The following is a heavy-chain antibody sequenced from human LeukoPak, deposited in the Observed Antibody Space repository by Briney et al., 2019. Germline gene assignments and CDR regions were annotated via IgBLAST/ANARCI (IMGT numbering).Heavy chain of an antibody. CDR2: INPGGGST. Sequence: GASVKVSCKASGYTFTSYYMHWVRQAPGQGLEWMGIINPGGGSTSYAQEFQGRVTMTRDTSTSTIYTELSSLRSEDTAVYSCARECTAASGTSGSRWFDPWGQGTLVTVSS. D-gene: IGHD6-13*01. CDR3: ARECTAASGTSGSRWFDP. J-gene: IGHJ5*02. CDR1: GYTFTSYY. V-gene: IGHV1-46*01.